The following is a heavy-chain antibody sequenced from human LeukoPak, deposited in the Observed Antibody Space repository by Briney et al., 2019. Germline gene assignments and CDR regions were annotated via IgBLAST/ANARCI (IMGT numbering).Heavy chain of an antibody. V-gene: IGHV1-69*05. CDR2: IIPIFGTA. CDR1: GGTFSSYA. J-gene: IGHJ5*02. CDR3: ARGQANWGWYYGFDP. Sequence: ASVKVSCKASGGTFSSYAISWVRQAPGQGLEWMGGIIPIFGTANYAQKFQGRVTVTTDESTSTAYKELSSLRSEDTAVYYCARGQANWGWYYGFDPWGQGTLVTVSS. D-gene: IGHD7-27*01.